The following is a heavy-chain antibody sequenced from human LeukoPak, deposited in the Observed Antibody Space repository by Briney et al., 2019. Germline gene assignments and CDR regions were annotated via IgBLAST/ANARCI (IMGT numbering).Heavy chain of an antibody. D-gene: IGHD5-12*01. CDR1: GGSFSGYY. Sequence: PSETLSLTRAVYGGSFSGYYWSWIRQPPGKGLEWIGEINHSGSTNYNPSLKSRVTISVDTSKNQFSLKLSSVAAADTAVYYCARASATVNSTPFDYWGQGTLVTVSS. J-gene: IGHJ4*02. CDR3: ARASATVNSTPFDY. V-gene: IGHV4-34*01. CDR2: INHSGST.